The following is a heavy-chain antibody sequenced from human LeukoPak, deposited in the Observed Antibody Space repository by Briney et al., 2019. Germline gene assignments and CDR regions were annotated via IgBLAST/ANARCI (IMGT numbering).Heavy chain of an antibody. CDR3: ARGSGKTSDAFDI. V-gene: IGHV3-7*01. J-gene: IGHJ3*02. CDR1: GFTFSSYW. CDR2: IKQGGSEK. Sequence: GGSLRLSCAASGFTFSSYWMSWVRQAPGKGLEWVANIKQGGSEKYYVDSVKGRFTISRDNAKNSLYLQMNSLRAEDTAVYYCARGSGKTSDAFDIWGQGTMVTVSS.